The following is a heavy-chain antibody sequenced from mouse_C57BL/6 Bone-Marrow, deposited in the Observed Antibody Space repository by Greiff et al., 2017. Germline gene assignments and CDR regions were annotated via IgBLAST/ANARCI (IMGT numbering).Heavy chain of an antibody. CDR2: ISSGGDYI. CDR3: TRAYDYAYYYAMDY. Sequence: EVQGVESGEGLVKPGGSLKLSCAASGFTFSSYAMSWVRQTPEKRLEWVAYISSGGDYIYYADTVKGRFTISRDNARNTLYLQMSSLKSEDTAMYYCTRAYDYAYYYAMDYWGQGTSVTVSS. CDR1: GFTFSSYA. J-gene: IGHJ4*01. D-gene: IGHD2-4*01. V-gene: IGHV5-9-1*02.